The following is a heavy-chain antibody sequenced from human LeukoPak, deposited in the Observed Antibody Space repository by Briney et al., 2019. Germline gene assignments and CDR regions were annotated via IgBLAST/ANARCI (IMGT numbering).Heavy chain of an antibody. CDR1: GGSISSSSYY. Sequence: PSETLSLTCTVSGGSISSSSYYWGWTRQPPGKGLEWIGSIYYSGSTYYNPSLKSRVTISVDTSKNQFSLKLSSVTAADTAVYYCARDTPNHYAFDIWGQGTMVTVSS. V-gene: IGHV4-39*07. J-gene: IGHJ3*02. D-gene: IGHD1-14*01. CDR2: IYYSGST. CDR3: ARDTPNHYAFDI.